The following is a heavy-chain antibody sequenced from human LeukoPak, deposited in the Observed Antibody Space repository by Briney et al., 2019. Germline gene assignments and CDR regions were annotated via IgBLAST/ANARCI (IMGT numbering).Heavy chain of an antibody. CDR1: GYSFTSYW. D-gene: IGHD6-19*01. J-gene: IGHJ4*02. Sequence: GESLKISCKGSGYSFTSYWIGWVRQMPGKGLEWMGIIYPGDSDTRYSPSFQGQVTISADKSISTAYLQWSSLKASDTAMYYCARARRYGQWLAYYLDYWGQGTLVTVSS. V-gene: IGHV5-51*01. CDR3: ARARRYGQWLAYYLDY. CDR2: IYPGDSDT.